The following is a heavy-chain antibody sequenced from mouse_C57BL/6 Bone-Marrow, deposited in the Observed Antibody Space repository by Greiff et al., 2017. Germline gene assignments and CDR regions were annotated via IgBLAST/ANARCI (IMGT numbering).Heavy chain of an antibody. J-gene: IGHJ2*01. D-gene: IGHD2-3*01. Sequence: QLQQPGAELVRPGTSVKLSCKASGYTFTSYWMHWVKQRPGQGLEWIGVIDPSDSYTNYNQKFKGKATLTVDTSSSTAYMQLSSLTSEDSAVYYCARSGWLLLYWGQGTTLTVSS. CDR1: GYTFTSYW. CDR2: IDPSDSYT. V-gene: IGHV1-59*01. CDR3: ARSGWLLLY.